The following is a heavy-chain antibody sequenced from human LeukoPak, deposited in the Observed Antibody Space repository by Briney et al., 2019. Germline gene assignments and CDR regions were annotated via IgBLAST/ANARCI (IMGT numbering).Heavy chain of an antibody. V-gene: IGHV4-34*01. CDR3: ARSSSWYAGFDY. Sequence: SETLSLTCAVYGGSFSGYYWSWIRQPPGKGLEWIGEINHSGSTYYNPSLKSRVTIAIDTSKNQFSLKLSSMTAADTAVYYCARSSSWYAGFDYWGQGALVIVSS. D-gene: IGHD6-13*01. J-gene: IGHJ4*02. CDR2: INHSGST. CDR1: GGSFSGYY.